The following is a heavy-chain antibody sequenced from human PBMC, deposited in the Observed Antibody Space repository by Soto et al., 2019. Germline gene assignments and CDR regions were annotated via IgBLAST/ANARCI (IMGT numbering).Heavy chain of an antibody. J-gene: IGHJ3*01. D-gene: IGHD3-3*01. V-gene: IGHV3-11*01. Sequence: QVQLVESGGGLVKPGGSLRLSCAVSGFTFSDYYMSWIRQAPGKGLEWVSYISDSGSTIYYADSLRCRFTISRDNAKNSLYLQMNSLRAEDTAVYYCARGLTIFGHQGSPWGDAFDVWGHGTMVTVSS. CDR1: GFTFSDYY. CDR2: ISDSGSTI. CDR3: ARGLTIFGHQGSPWGDAFDV.